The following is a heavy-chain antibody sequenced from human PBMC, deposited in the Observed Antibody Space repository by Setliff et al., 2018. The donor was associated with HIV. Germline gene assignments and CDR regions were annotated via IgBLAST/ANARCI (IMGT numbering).Heavy chain of an antibody. J-gene: IGHJ4*02. D-gene: IGHD3-22*01. CDR1: GGTFSRNA. CDR2: IIPIFGTA. V-gene: IGHV1-69*06. Sequence: SVKVSCKASGGTFSRNAISWVRQAPGQGLEWMGRIIPIFGTANYAQKFQGRVTITADKSTSTAYMELSSLRSEETAVYYCARDRSSTGDYNEEHLFEYWGQGRWSPSPQ. CDR3: ARDRSSTGDYNEEHLFEY.